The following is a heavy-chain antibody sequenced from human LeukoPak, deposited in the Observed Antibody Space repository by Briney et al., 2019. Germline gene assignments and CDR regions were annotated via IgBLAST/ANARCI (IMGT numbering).Heavy chain of an antibody. CDR1: GYTFTSYY. CDR2: INPSGGST. CDR3: ARLPVGATSWTDY. Sequence: ASVTVSCTASGYTFTSYYVHWVRQAAGQGREWMGIINPSGGSTSYAQKFQGRVTMTRDMSTSTVYMELSSLRSEDTAVYYCARLPVGATSWTDYWGQGTLVTVSS. J-gene: IGHJ4*02. D-gene: IGHD1-26*01. V-gene: IGHV1-46*01.